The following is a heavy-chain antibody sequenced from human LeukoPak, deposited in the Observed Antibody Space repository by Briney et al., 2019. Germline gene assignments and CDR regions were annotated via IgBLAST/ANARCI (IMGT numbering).Heavy chain of an antibody. D-gene: IGHD3-22*01. CDR1: GYTFTGYY. CDR3: ARSRDSSGYYTAYFDY. J-gene: IGHJ4*02. CDR2: INPNSGGT. Sequence: GASVKVSCKASGYTFTGYYMHWVRQAPGQGLEWMGRINPNSGGTNYAQKIQGRVTMTRDTSISTAYMELSRLRSDDTAVYYCARSRDSSGYYTAYFDYWGQGTLVTVSS. V-gene: IGHV1-2*06.